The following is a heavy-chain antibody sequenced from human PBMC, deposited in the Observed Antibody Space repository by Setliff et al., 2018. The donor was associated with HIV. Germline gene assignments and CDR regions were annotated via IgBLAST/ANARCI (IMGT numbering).Heavy chain of an antibody. CDR1: TNTFLNYG. CDR3: ARDLLTSGSDRSWQAGYYYYYYMDV. D-gene: IGHD3-10*01. CDR2: ISVHNDNS. Sequence: ASVKVSCKASTNTFLNYGISWVRQAPGQGLEWMGWISVHNDNSNYAQRFRDRVTLTTDTSTSTAYMELRSLRSDDTAVYYCARDLLTSGSDRSWQAGYYYYYYMDVWGKGTTVTVSS. J-gene: IGHJ6*03. V-gene: IGHV1-18*01.